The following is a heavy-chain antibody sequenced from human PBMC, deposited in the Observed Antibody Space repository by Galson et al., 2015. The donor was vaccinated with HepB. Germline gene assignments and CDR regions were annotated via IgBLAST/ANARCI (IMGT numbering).Heavy chain of an antibody. CDR1: GGSVSTYT. Sequence: PVKVSCKASGGSVSTYTINWVRQVPGQGLDWMGAIIPVFGTTTYAQKFQGRVTITADESTSTAYMELSSLKYDDTAVYYCASRHCSSANCPGHYFYYYYMDVWGKGTTVTVSS. J-gene: IGHJ6*03. CDR2: IIPVFGTT. CDR3: ASRHCSSANCPGHYFYYYYMDV. D-gene: IGHD2-2*01. V-gene: IGHV1-69*13.